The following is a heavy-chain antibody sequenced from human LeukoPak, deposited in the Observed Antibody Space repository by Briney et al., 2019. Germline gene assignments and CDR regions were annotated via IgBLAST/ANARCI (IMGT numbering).Heavy chain of an antibody. CDR1: GFTFSTYT. Sequence: GGSLRLSCAASGFTFSTYTMNWVRQAPGKGLEWVSSISSSGSSMYYADSVKGRFTISRDSAMNSLYLQMNSLRAEDTAVYYCARGTNAVWHYWGQGTLVTVSS. CDR3: ARGTNAVWHY. CDR2: ISSSGSSM. J-gene: IGHJ4*02. D-gene: IGHD2-8*01. V-gene: IGHV3-21*01.